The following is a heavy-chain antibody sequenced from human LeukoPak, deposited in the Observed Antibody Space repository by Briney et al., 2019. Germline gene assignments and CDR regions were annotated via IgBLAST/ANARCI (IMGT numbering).Heavy chain of an antibody. Sequence: GGSLRLSCAASGFTFPSYAMSWVRQAPGKGLEWVSAISGSGDNTYYIDSVKGRFTISRDNAKSSLYLQMNSLRAEDTAVYYCARAQTNWGQGTLVTVSS. J-gene: IGHJ4*02. D-gene: IGHD4-11*01. CDR3: ARAQTN. V-gene: IGHV3-23*01. CDR1: GFTFPSYA. CDR2: ISGSGDNT.